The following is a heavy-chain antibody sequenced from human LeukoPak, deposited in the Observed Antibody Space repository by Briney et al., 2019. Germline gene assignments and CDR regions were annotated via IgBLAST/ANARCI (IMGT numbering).Heavy chain of an antibody. CDR2: IIPIFGTA. J-gene: IGHJ4*02. CDR3: ARDRVQGYSYGGFDY. D-gene: IGHD5-18*01. CDR1: GGTFSSYA. V-gene: IGHV1-69*05. Sequence: ASVKVSCKASGGTFSSYAISWVRQAPGQGLEWMGGIIPIFGTANYAQKFQGRVTITTDESTSTAYMELSSLRSEDTAVYYCARDRVQGYSYGGFDYWGQGTLVTVSS.